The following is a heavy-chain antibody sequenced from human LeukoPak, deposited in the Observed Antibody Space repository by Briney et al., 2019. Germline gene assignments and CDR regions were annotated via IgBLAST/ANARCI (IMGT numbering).Heavy chain of an antibody. Sequence: SETLSLTCTVSGGSISSSSYYWGWIRQPPGKGLEWIGSIYHSGSTYYNPSLKSRVTISVDTSKNQFSLKLSSVTAADTAVYYCARVAGARVWLLFEGYFDYWGQGTLVTVSS. J-gene: IGHJ4*02. V-gene: IGHV4-39*07. CDR3: ARVAGARVWLLFEGYFDY. CDR2: IYHSGST. D-gene: IGHD3-3*01. CDR1: GGSISSSSYY.